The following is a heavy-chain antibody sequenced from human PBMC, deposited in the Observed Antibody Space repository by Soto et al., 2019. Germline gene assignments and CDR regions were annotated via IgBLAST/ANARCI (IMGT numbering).Heavy chain of an antibody. D-gene: IGHD2-21*02. CDR3: ASSHCGGDCYSYYYYGMDV. J-gene: IGHJ6*02. Sequence: ASVKPTSKSRRYRYTRYGRTWLRHSPGQGLEWMGWISPSNGNTNYGQTLQGRVTLTTDTSTSTAYMELSSLRSEDTAVYYCASSHCGGDCYSYYYYGMDVWGQGTSVTGPS. CDR1: RYRYTRYG. CDR2: ISPSNGNT. V-gene: IGHV1-18*01.